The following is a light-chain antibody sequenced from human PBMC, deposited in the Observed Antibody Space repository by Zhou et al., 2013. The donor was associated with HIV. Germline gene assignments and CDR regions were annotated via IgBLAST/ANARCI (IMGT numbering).Light chain of an antibody. CDR1: QGISSY. CDR2: AAS. CDR3: QQFNSYPAYT. Sequence: DIQLTQSPSFLSASVGDRVTITCRASQGISSYLAWYQQKPGKAPKLLIYAASTLQSGVPSRFSGSGSGTDFTLTISSLQPEDFATYYCQQFNSYPAYTFGQGTKLEIK. J-gene: IGKJ2*01. V-gene: IGKV1-9*01.